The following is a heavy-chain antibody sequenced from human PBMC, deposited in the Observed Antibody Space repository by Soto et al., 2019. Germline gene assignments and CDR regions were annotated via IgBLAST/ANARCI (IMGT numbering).Heavy chain of an antibody. CDR2: ISYDGSNK. D-gene: IGHD3-16*02. CDR1: GFTFSSYG. V-gene: IGHV3-30*18. J-gene: IGHJ4*02. Sequence: QVQLVESGGGVVQPGRSLRLSCAASGFTFSSYGMHWVRQAPGKGLEWVAVISYDGSNKYYADSVKGRFTISRDNSKNTLFLQMNSLRAEEMTVYYCAKAQINYVWGSYRPYYCDYWGQGTLVTVSS. CDR3: AKAQINYVWGSYRPYYCDY.